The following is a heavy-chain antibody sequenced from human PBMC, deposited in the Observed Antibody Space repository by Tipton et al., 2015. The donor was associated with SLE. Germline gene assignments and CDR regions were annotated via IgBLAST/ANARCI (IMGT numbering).Heavy chain of an antibody. J-gene: IGHJ4*02. V-gene: IGHV1-18*01. CDR1: GYTFISYG. CDR2: ISAYNGNT. Sequence: QSGAEVKKPGASVKVSCKASGYTFISYGISWVRQAPGQGLEWMGWISAYNGNTNYAQKFQGRVTMTTDTSTSTAYMELRSLRSDDAAGYYCAIGVAGTLFFDYWGQGTLVTVSS. CDR3: AIGVAGTLFFDY. D-gene: IGHD6-19*01.